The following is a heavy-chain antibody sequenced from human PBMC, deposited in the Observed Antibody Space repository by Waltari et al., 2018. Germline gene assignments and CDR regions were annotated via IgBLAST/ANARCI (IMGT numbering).Heavy chain of an antibody. V-gene: IGHV4-59*01. CDR3: ASLPGTGDGAFDY. J-gene: IGHJ4*02. CDR2: IYYSGST. D-gene: IGHD3-16*01. Sequence: QVQLQESGPGLVQPSETLSLTCTVSGGSISSYYWSWIRQPPGKGLEWIGYIYYSGSTNYNPSLKSRVTMSVDTSKNQFSLKLSSVTAADTAVYYCASLPGTGDGAFDYWGQGTLVTVSS. CDR1: GGSISSYY.